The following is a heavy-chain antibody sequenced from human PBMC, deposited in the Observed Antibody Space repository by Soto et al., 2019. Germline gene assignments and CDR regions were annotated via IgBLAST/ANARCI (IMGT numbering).Heavy chain of an antibody. J-gene: IGHJ4*02. V-gene: IGHV3-66*01. CDR3: ATAKLLLPWLFDY. CDR2: IYSCGST. CDR1: GFTVSSNY. D-gene: IGHD2-15*01. Sequence: GGSLRLSCAASGFTVSSNYMSWVRQAPGKGLEWVSVIYSCGSTSYADSVKGRFIISRDDSKNTLFLQMNSLRAEDSAVYYCATAKLLLPWLFDYWGQGTLVTVSS.